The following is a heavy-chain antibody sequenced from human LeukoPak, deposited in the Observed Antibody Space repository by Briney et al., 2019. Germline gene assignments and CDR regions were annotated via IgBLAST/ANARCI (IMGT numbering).Heavy chain of an antibody. Sequence: PGGSLRLSCAASGFTFSSYWMSWVRQAPGKGLEWVANIKQDGSEKYYVDSVKGRFTISRDNSKNSLYLQMDSLRDEDTAVFYCARGGAAAARKRGVDFWGQGTLVTVSS. CDR1: GFTFSSYW. D-gene: IGHD6-13*01. CDR2: IKQDGSEK. V-gene: IGHV3-7*01. CDR3: ARGGAAAARKRGVDF. J-gene: IGHJ4*02.